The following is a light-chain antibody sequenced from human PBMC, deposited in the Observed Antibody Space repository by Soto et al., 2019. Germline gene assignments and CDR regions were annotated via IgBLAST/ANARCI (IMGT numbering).Light chain of an antibody. J-gene: IGKJ1*01. CDR3: QQSFTLPRT. V-gene: IGKV1-39*01. Sequence: DIQMTQSPSSLSASVGDRVTITCRASQTIKRFLNWYQQKPGEAPRLLIYATFTLQTGVPSRFSGSESGTDFTLTISSLQPEDFATYYCQQSFTLPRTFGQGTKVEIK. CDR1: QTIKRF. CDR2: ATF.